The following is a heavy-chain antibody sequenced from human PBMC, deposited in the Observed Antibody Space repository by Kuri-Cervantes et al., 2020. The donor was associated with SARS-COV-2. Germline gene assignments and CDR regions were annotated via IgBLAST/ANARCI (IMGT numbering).Heavy chain of an antibody. V-gene: IGHV4-39*01. D-gene: IGHD3-22*01. Sequence: SETLSLTCPVSGGSISSSSYYWGWIRQPPGKGLEWIGSIYYSGSTYYNPSLKSRVTISVDTSKNQFSLKLSSVTAAGTAVYYCARHGPPYYYDSSGYYDYWGQGTLVTVSS. CDR1: GGSISSSSYY. CDR3: ARHGPPYYYDSSGYYDY. J-gene: IGHJ4*02. CDR2: IYYSGST.